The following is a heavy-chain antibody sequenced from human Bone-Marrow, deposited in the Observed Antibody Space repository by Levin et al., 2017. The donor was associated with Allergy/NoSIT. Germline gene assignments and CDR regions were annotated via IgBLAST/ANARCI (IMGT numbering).Heavy chain of an antibody. CDR1: GGSISPYY. D-gene: IGHD5-24*01. CDR2: IYYNGNT. Sequence: SETLSLTCTVSGGSISPYYWTWIRQPPGKGLEWIGYIYYNGNTNYNPSLKGRVTISLDTSANQLSLTLTSATAADTAVYYCARDGYRSSYLDSWGQGTLVNVSS. J-gene: IGHJ4*02. CDR3: ARDGYRSSYLDS. V-gene: IGHV4-59*01.